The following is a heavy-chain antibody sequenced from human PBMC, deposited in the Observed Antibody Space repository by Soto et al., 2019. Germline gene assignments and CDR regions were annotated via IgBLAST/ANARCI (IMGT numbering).Heavy chain of an antibody. CDR3: ANTLGYSSSSSAPSDY. J-gene: IGHJ4*02. CDR1: GFPFSSYA. D-gene: IGHD6-6*01. V-gene: IGHV3-23*01. CDR2: ISGSGGST. Sequence: GVSLRVSCAAAGFPFSSYARSWVRPATGKGLEWVSAISGSGGSTYYADSVKGRFTISRDNSKNTLYLQMNSLRAEDTAVYYCANTLGYSSSSSAPSDYWGQGTLVTVSS.